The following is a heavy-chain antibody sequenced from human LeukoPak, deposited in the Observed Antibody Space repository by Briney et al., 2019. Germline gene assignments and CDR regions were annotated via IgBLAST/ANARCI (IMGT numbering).Heavy chain of an antibody. V-gene: IGHV3-21*01. D-gene: IGHD6-6*01. CDR3: ARVGSAYSSSSDDY. Sequence: PGGSLRLPCAASGFTFSSYSMNWVRQAPGKGLEWVSSISSSSSYIYYADSVKGRFTISRDNAKNSLYLQMNSLRAEDTAVYYCARVGSAYSSSSDDYWGQGTLVTVSS. CDR1: GFTFSSYS. CDR2: ISSSSSYI. J-gene: IGHJ4*02.